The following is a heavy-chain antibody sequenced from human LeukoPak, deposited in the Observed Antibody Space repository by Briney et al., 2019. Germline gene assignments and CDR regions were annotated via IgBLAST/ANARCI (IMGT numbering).Heavy chain of an antibody. J-gene: IGHJ5*02. CDR2: IYYSGSA. V-gene: IGHV4-39*01. D-gene: IGHD2-2*01. CDR3: ARAQVPTLGPNWFDP. Sequence: SETLSLTCTVSGDSISSSRYYWGWIRQPPGKGLEWIGSIYYSGSAYYNPSLKSRVTISVDTSKNQFSLNLSSVTAADTAVYYCARAQVPTLGPNWFDPWGQGTLVTVSS. CDR1: GDSISSSRYY.